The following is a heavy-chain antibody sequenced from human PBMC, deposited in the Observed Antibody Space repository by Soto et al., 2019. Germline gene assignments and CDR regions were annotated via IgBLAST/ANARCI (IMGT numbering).Heavy chain of an antibody. Sequence: SPTLSLTCAISGDSVSSNSAAWNWIRQSPSRGLEWLGRTYYRSKWYNDYAISVKGRITINPDTSKNQFSLQLNSVSPEDTAVYYCASGWALNPWGQGTLVTVSS. D-gene: IGHD3-10*01. V-gene: IGHV6-1*01. CDR2: TYYRSKWYN. J-gene: IGHJ5*02. CDR3: ASGWALNP. CDR1: GDSVSSNSAA.